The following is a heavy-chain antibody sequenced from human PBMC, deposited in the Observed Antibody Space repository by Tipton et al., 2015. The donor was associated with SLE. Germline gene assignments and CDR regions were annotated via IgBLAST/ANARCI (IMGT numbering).Heavy chain of an antibody. CDR3: ARDYGYCSGGSCYSVSWYFDL. D-gene: IGHD2-15*01. CDR1: RFTFTTYW. Sequence: GSLRLSCAASRFTFTTYWMTWVRQAPGKGLEWVANINQDGSQNYYVDSVRGRFTISRDNAKNSLYLQMNSLRAEDTAVYYCARDYGYCSGGSCYSVSWYFDLWGRGTLVTVSS. CDR2: INQDGSQN. J-gene: IGHJ2*01. V-gene: IGHV3-7*01.